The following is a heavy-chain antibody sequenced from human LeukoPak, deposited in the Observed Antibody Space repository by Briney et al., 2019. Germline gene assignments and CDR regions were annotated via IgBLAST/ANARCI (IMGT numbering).Heavy chain of an antibody. CDR3: ARASDLDSFDY. V-gene: IGHV1-18*01. Sequence: GDSVKVSCKTSGYTFTTYGISWVRQAPGQGLEWMGWINAYNGNTIYAQKLQGRVTMTTDTSASTAYMELRSLRSDDTAVYYCARASDLDSFDYWGQGTLVTVSS. CDR1: GYTFTTYG. CDR2: INAYNGNT. J-gene: IGHJ4*02.